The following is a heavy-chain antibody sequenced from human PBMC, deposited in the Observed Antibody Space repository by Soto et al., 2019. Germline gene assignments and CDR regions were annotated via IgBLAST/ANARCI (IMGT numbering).Heavy chain of an antibody. CDR2: ISYDGINE. CDR3: AGDPYGGGPDPPHES. CDR1: GLTLTGQS. Sequence: VESGGGVVQPGRSLRLSCSGSGLTLTGQSMHWVRQAPGKGLGWLAGISYDGINEYYAESVKGRFTISRDRTDKGVYLEMNGLRLEDTAIYYCAGDPYGGGPDPPHESWGQGTLVTVSS. J-gene: IGHJ4*02. D-gene: IGHD3-10*01. V-gene: IGHV3-30-3*01.